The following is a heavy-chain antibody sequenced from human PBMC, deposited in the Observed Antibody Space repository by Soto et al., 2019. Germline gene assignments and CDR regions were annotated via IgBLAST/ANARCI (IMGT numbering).Heavy chain of an antibody. V-gene: IGHV1-69*13. J-gene: IGHJ6*02. D-gene: IGHD6-13*01. CDR2: IIPIFGTA. CDR1: GGTFSSYA. Sequence: AASVKVSCKASGGTFSSYAISWVRQAPGQGLEWMGGIIPIFGTANYAQKCQGRVTITADESTSTAYMELSSLRSEDTAVYYCARDGVRSSSSSWYETGYYYYGMDVWGQGTTVTVS. CDR3: ARDGVRSSSSSWYETGYYYYGMDV.